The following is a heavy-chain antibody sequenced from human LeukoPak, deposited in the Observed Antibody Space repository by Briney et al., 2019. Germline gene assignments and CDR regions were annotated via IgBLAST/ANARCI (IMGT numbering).Heavy chain of an antibody. D-gene: IGHD3-3*01. Sequence: GGSLRLSCVASGFTSSRFAISWVRQAPGKGLEWVSAISGTGHSSNYADSVKGRFTISRDNSNNTVFLHMNSLRAGDTAIYFCAKQSSLRFYDFWTGFYPLDSWGQGTLVTVSS. J-gene: IGHJ4*02. CDR2: ISGTGHSS. V-gene: IGHV3-23*01. CDR1: GFTSSRFA. CDR3: AKQSSLRFYDFWTGFYPLDS.